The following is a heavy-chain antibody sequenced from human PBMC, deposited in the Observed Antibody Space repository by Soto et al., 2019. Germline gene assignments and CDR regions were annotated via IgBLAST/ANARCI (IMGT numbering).Heavy chain of an antibody. D-gene: IGHD1-20*01. CDR2: TYYRSKWYN. J-gene: IGHJ5*02. V-gene: IGHV6-1*01. CDR3: ARVEVDLIITGTHNWFDP. CDR1: GDSVSSNSAA. Sequence: KQSQTLSLTCAISGDSVSSNSAAWNWIRQSPSRGLEWLGRTYYRSKWYNDYAVSVKSRITINPDTSKNQFSLQLNSVTPEDTAVYYCARVEVDLIITGTHNWFDPWGQGTLVTVSS.